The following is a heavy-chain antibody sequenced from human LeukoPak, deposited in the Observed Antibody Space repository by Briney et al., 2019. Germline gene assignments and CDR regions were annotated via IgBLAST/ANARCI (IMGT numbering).Heavy chain of an antibody. CDR3: ARGNLDWFPQYYYYGMDV. D-gene: IGHD3-9*01. V-gene: IGHV4-30-4*01. Sequence: SETLSLTCTVSGGSISSGDYYWSWIRQPPGKGLEWIGYIYYSGSTYYNPSLKSRVTISVDTSKNQFSLKLSSVTAADTAVYYCARGNLDWFPQYYYYGMDVWGQGTTVTVSS. J-gene: IGHJ6*02. CDR1: GGSISSGDYY. CDR2: IYYSGST.